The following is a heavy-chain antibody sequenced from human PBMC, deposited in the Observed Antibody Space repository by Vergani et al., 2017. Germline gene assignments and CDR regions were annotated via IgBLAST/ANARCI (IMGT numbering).Heavy chain of an antibody. Sequence: QVTFKESGPALVNPRQALTLTCTFSGFSLTSSGMRVSWFRQSPRKALEWLARIDWDDDKFYSASLKTRLAISKDLSNDLVVLTMTNMGPADTGTYYCARTGGGAGYRSGVYYFGFWGEGTLVAVSS. V-gene: IGHV2-70*04. J-gene: IGHJ4*02. CDR1: GFSLTSSGMR. D-gene: IGHD6-19*01. CDR2: IDWDDDK. CDR3: ARTGGGAGYRSGVYYFGF.